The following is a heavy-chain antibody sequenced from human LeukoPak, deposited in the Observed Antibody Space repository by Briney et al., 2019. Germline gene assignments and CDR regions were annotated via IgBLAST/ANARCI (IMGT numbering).Heavy chain of an antibody. V-gene: IGHV3-23*01. D-gene: IGHD3-10*01. Sequence: GGSLRLSCAASGFTFSSYAMSWVRQAPGKGLEWVSAISGSGGSTYYADSVKGRFTISRDNSKNTLYLQMNSLRAEDTAVYYCARDRPITMVRGVTLDYGMDVWGQGTTVTVSS. CDR2: ISGSGGST. J-gene: IGHJ6*02. CDR1: GFTFSSYA. CDR3: ARDRPITMVRGVTLDYGMDV.